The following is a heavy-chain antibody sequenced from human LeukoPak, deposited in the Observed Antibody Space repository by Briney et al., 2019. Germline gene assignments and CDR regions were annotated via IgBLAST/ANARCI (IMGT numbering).Heavy chain of an antibody. Sequence: GGSLRLSCAASGFTFRSYGMHWVCQAPGKGLEWVAVISYDGSDKYYADSVKGRFTISRDNSKNTLYLQMNSLRAEDTAVYYCAKRGDSSGYPSYFDYWGQGTLVTVSS. V-gene: IGHV3-30*18. J-gene: IGHJ4*02. CDR2: ISYDGSDK. D-gene: IGHD3-22*01. CDR1: GFTFRSYG. CDR3: AKRGDSSGYPSYFDY.